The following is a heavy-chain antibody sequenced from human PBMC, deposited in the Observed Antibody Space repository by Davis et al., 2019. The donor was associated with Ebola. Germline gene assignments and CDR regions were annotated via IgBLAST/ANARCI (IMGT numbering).Heavy chain of an antibody. CDR3: VRGWGRSGLDV. D-gene: IGHD3-16*01. V-gene: IGHV6-1*01. CDR2: TYYTSKWHN. CDR1: GDSVSINSGG. J-gene: IGHJ6*02. Sequence: PSETLSLTCAISGDSVSINSGGWNWIRQSPSRGLEWLGRTYYTSKWHNDYGESVKSRITINPDTSTNQLSLQLNSVTPEDTAVYYCVRGWGRSGLDVWGQGTTVTVSS.